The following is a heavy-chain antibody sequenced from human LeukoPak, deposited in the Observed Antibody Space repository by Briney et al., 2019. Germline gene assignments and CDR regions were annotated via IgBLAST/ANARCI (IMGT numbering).Heavy chain of an antibody. CDR3: ARYHYGGKSSGAFDI. CDR2: IYYSGST. J-gene: IGHJ3*02. V-gene: IGHV4-61*08. CDR1: GGSISSGGYS. D-gene: IGHD4-23*01. Sequence: SETLSLTCAVSGGSISSGGYSWSWIRQPPGKGLEWIGYIYYSGSTNYNPSLKSRVTISVDTSKNQFSLKLSSVTAADTAVYYCARYHYGGKSSGAFDIWGQGTMVTVSS.